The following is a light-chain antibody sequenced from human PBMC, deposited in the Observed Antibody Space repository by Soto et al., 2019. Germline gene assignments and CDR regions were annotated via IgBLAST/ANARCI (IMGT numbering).Light chain of an antibody. CDR3: QQYNNWPPCT. Sequence: EIVMTQSPATLSVSPGERATLSCRASQSVSSNLAWYQQKPGQAPRLLIYGTSTRATRIPARFSGSGSGTEFTLTISSLQSEDFAVYSCQQYNNWPPCTFGQGTKVEIK. CDR1: QSVSSN. V-gene: IGKV3-15*01. CDR2: GTS. J-gene: IGKJ1*01.